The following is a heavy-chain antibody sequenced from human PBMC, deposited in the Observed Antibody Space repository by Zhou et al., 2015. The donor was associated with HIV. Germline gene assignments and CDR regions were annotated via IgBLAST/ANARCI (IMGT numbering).Heavy chain of an antibody. Sequence: QVQLVQSGAEVKKPGSSVKVSCKASGGTFSSYAISWVRQAPGQGLEWMGGIIPIFGTANYAQKFQGRVTITADESTSTAYMELSSLRSEDTAVYYCARDGAIFGVGYYPGYSYGWGVSFDIVGPRDNGHRLF. CDR2: IIPIFGTA. J-gene: IGHJ3*02. CDR1: GGTFSSYA. D-gene: IGHD3-3*01. V-gene: IGHV1-69*12. CDR3: ARDGAIFGVGYYPGYSYGWGVSFDI.